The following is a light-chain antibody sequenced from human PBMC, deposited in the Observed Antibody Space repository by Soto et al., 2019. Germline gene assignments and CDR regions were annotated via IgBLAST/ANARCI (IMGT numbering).Light chain of an antibody. V-gene: IGLV2-23*01. CDR1: RSDVGGYNL. CDR2: EDN. J-gene: IGLJ2*01. CDR3: CSYAGSTIHVV. Sequence: QSALTQTASVSGSPGPSITISCTGTRSDVGGYNLVSWYQQHPGRAPKLMIYEDNKRHSGVPNRFSASKSGNTASLTISGRQAEDEADYHCCSYAGSTIHVVFGGGTKLTVL.